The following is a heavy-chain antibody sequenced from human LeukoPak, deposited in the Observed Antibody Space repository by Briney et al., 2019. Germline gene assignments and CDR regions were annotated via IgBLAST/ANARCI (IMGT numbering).Heavy chain of an antibody. D-gene: IGHD5-12*01. CDR2: ITSSGKTT. CDR3: ARVSSRANSAYAFDD. V-gene: IGHV3-48*03. J-gene: IGHJ4*02. Sequence: PGGSLRLSCAGSGFIFRNSEMNWVRQAPGKGLEWISFITSSGKTTSYADSVKGRFTISRDNAKNSLFLQMNSLRAEDTAVYYCARVSSRANSAYAFDDWGQGTLVTVSS. CDR1: GFIFRNSE.